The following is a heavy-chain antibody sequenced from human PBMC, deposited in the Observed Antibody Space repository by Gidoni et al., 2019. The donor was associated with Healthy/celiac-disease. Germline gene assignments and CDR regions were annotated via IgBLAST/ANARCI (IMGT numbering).Heavy chain of an antibody. D-gene: IGHD3-22*01. Sequence: QVQLVQSGAEVKKPGASVKVSCKASGYTFTGYYMHLVRQAPGQGLEWMGWINPNSGGTNYAHKFQGRVTMTRDTSISTAYMELSRLRSDDTAVYYCARGDDSSGYYYYTPPSWYFDLWGRGTLVTVSS. V-gene: IGHV1-2*07. CDR2: INPNSGGT. J-gene: IGHJ2*01. CDR3: ARGDDSSGYYYYTPPSWYFDL. CDR1: GYTFTGYY.